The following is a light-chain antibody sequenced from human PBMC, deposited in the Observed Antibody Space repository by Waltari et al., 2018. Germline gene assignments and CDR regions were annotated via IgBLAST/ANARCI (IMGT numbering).Light chain of an antibody. V-gene: IGLV2-23*02. CDR1: SSAVGFYNL. CDR3: CSYVGRNIWV. Sequence: QSALTQPASVSGSPGQSITISCTGTSSAVGFYNLVSWYQQPPDKAPKLLVYEVIERPSGVSNRFSGSKSGNTASLTISGLQAEDEADYYCCSYVGRNIWVFGGGTKVTVL. CDR2: EVI. J-gene: IGLJ3*02.